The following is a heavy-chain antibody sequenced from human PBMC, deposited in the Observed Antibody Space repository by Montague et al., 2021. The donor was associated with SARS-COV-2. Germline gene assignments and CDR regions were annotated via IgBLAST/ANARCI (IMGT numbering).Heavy chain of an antibody. CDR1: GFSLSTSEVG. Sequence: PALVKPTQTLTLTCTFSGFSLSTSEVGVGWIRQPPGKAPEFLALIYGDGDNRYKPSLKSRLTITKVTSKNQVVLTMTNVDPVDTATYYCAHFGILRYFDPLGQGTLGPGSS. D-gene: IGHD3-9*01. CDR3: AHFGILRYFDP. J-gene: IGHJ5*02. CDR2: IYGDGDN. V-gene: IGHV2-5*02.